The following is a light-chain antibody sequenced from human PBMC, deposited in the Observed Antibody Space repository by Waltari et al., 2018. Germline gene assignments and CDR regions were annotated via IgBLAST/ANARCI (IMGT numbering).Light chain of an antibody. CDR2: DAF. V-gene: IGKV3-11*01. CDR3: QHRSSWPLT. J-gene: IGKJ4*02. CDR1: QSVSSY. Sequence: EIVLTQSPANLSLSPGERAALACRASQSVSSYLAWYQQKPGQAPRLLIYDAFNRATGIPARFSGSGSGTDFTLTITSLEPEDSAVYYCQHRSSWPLTFGGGTKVEI.